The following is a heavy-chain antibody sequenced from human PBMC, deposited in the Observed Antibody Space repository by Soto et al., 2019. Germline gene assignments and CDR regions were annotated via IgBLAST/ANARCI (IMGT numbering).Heavy chain of an antibody. CDR3: VKGEWLDY. D-gene: IGHD6-19*01. CDR1: GFTFSSYT. CDR2: ISSSSSYI. J-gene: IGHJ4*02. Sequence: GGSLRLSCAASGFTFSSYTMNWVRQAPGKGLEWVSSISSSSSYIYYADSVKGRFTISKDKSSNTLYLQMNNLRAEDTAVYYCVKGEWLDYWGQGTLVTVSS. V-gene: IGHV3-21*04.